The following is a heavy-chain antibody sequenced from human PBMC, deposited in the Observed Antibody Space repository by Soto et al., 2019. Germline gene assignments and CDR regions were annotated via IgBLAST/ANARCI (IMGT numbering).Heavy chain of an antibody. V-gene: IGHV4-31*03. D-gene: IGHD4-17*01. J-gene: IGHJ6*02. Sequence: SETLSLTCTVSGGSISSGGYYWSWIRQHPGKGLEWVGYIYYSGSTYYNPSLKSRVTISVDTSKNQFSLKLSSVTAADTAVYYCAREVYGDYAYGMDVWGQGTTVTVS. CDR3: AREVYGDYAYGMDV. CDR2: IYYSGST. CDR1: GGSISSGGYY.